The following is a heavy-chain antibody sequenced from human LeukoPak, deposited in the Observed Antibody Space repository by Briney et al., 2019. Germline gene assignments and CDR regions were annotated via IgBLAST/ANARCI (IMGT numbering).Heavy chain of an antibody. V-gene: IGHV3-7*03. Sequence: GGSLRLSCAASGLTFSNYWMDWVRQAPGKGLEWVANIKQDGSEKNYVDSVKGRFIISRDNSKNTLYLQMNSLRAEDTAVYYCVKTTCSGSYCALDYWGQGTLVTVSS. D-gene: IGHD1-26*01. CDR2: IKQDGSEK. CDR1: GLTFSNYW. J-gene: IGHJ4*02. CDR3: VKTTCSGSYCALDY.